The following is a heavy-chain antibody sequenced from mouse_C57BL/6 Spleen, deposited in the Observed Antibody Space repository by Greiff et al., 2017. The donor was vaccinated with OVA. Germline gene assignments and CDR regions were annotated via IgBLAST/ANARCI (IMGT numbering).Heavy chain of an antibody. J-gene: IGHJ1*03. D-gene: IGHD1-1*01. Sequence: QVQLQQPGAELVMPGASVKLSCKASGYTFTSYWMHWVKQRPGQGLEWIGEIDPSDSYTNYNQKFKGKSTLTVDKSSSTAYMQLSSLTSEDSAVYYCARDFLITTEAAGYFDVWGTGTTVTVSS. CDR1: GYTFTSYW. CDR2: IDPSDSYT. V-gene: IGHV1-69*01. CDR3: ARDFLITTEAAGYFDV.